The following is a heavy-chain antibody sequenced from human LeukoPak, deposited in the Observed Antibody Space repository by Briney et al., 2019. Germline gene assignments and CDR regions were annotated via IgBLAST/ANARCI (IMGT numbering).Heavy chain of an antibody. J-gene: IGHJ4*02. CDR2: IYNGGST. D-gene: IGHD1-26*01. CDR1: GASISRDY. V-gene: IGHV4-59*01. CDR3: AKGGTYGGGADY. Sequence: SETLSLTCTVSGASISRDYWTWIRQPPGKGLERLGYIYNGGSTTYSPSLNSRVTISLDTSNNQVSLRLSSVTAADTAVYYCAKGGTYGGGADYWGQGTLVTVSS.